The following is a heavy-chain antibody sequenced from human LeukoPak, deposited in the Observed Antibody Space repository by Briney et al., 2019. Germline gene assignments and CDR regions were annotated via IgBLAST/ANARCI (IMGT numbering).Heavy chain of an antibody. D-gene: IGHD6-19*01. CDR2: IKQDGNEK. Sequence: GGSLRLSCAASGFTFSSYWMSWVRQAPGKALEWVANIKQDGNEKYYVDSVKDRFTISRDNAKNSLYLQMNSLRAEDTAVYYCASPYSSGWYVGYWGQGTLVTVSS. J-gene: IGHJ4*02. CDR1: GFTFSSYW. V-gene: IGHV3-7*01. CDR3: ASPYSSGWYVGY.